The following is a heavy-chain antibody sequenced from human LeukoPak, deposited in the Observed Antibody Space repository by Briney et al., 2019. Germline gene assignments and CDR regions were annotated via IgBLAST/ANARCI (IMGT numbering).Heavy chain of an antibody. V-gene: IGHV4-31*11. CDR2: IYYSGST. CDR3: AREQYGDFDY. J-gene: IGHJ4*02. CDR1: GGSFSGYY. Sequence: SETLSLTCAVYGGSFSGYYWTWIRQHPGKGLEWIGYIYYSGSTYYNPSLKSRVTISVDTSKNQFSLKLSSVTAADTAVYYCAREQYGDFDYWGQGTLVTVSS. D-gene: IGHD4-17*01.